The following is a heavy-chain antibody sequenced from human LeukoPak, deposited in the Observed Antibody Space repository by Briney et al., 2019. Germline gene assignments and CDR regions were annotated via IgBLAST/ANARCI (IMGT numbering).Heavy chain of an antibody. Sequence: GGSLRLSCAASGFTFSSYGMHWVRQAPGKGLEWVAVIWYDGSNKYYADSVKGRFTISRDNSKNTLYLQMNSLRAEDTAVYYCAKDHDPYYYDSSGYYADWGQGTLVTVSS. V-gene: IGHV3-33*06. D-gene: IGHD3-22*01. CDR2: IWYDGSNK. J-gene: IGHJ4*02. CDR1: GFTFSSYG. CDR3: AKDHDPYYYDSSGYYAD.